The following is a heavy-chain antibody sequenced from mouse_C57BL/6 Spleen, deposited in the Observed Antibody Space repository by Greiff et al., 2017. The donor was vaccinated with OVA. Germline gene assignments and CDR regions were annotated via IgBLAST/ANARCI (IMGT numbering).Heavy chain of an antibody. CDR1: GFTFSSYA. Sequence: EVHLVESGGGLVKPGGSLKLSCAASGFTFSSYAMSWVRQTPEKRLEWVATISDGGSYTYYPDNVKGRFTISRDNAKNNLYLQMSHLKSEDTAMYYCARDITIVTTVYFDYWGQGTTLTVSS. CDR3: ARDITIVTTVYFDY. J-gene: IGHJ2*01. CDR2: ISDGGSYT. V-gene: IGHV5-4*01. D-gene: IGHD2-5*01.